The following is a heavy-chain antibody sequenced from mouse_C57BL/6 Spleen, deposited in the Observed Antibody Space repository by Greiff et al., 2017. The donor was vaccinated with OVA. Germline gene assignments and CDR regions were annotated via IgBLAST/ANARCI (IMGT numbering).Heavy chain of an antibody. J-gene: IGHJ2*01. D-gene: IGHD1-1*01. CDR3: ARLSTTVVATGDY. Sequence: VQLQQPGAELVKPGASVKMSCKASGYTFTSYWITWVKQRPGQGLEWIGDIYPGSGSTNYNEKFKSKATLTVDTSSSTAYMQLSSRTSEDSAVYYGARLSTTVVATGDYWGQGTTLTVSS. CDR1: GYTFTSYW. V-gene: IGHV1-55*01. CDR2: IYPGSGST.